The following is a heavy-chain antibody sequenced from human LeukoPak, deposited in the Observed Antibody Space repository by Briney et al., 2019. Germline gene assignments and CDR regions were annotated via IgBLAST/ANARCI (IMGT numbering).Heavy chain of an antibody. CDR2: ISSSSSYI. J-gene: IGHJ4*02. CDR3: ARDFAYYDFWSGYYPHDY. D-gene: IGHD3-3*01. Sequence: GGSLRLSCAASGFTFSSDSMNWVRQAPGKGLEWVSSISSSSSYIYYADSVKGRFTISRDNAKNSLYLQMNSLRAEDTAVYYCARDFAYYDFWSGYYPHDYWGQGTLVTVSS. V-gene: IGHV3-21*01. CDR1: GFTFSSDS.